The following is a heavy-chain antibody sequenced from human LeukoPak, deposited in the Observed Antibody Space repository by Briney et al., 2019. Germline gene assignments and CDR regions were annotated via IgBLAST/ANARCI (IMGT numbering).Heavy chain of an antibody. D-gene: IGHD6-13*01. V-gene: IGHV4-38-2*02. Sequence: PSETLSLTCTVSGYSISSGYYWGWIRQPPGKGLEWIGSIYHSGSTYYNPSLKSRVTISVDTSKNQHSLKLSSVTAADTAVYYCARVRGIAAAGTWGYFDYWGQGTLVTVSS. J-gene: IGHJ4*02. CDR2: IYHSGST. CDR1: GYSISSGYY. CDR3: ARVRGIAAAGTWGYFDY.